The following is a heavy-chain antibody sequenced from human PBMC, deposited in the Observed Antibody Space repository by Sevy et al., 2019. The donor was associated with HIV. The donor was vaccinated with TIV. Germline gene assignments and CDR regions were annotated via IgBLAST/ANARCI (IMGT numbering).Heavy chain of an antibody. D-gene: IGHD6-6*01. CDR2: ISYTGNT. V-gene: IGHV4-30-4*08. Sequence: SETLSLTCTVSGDSISSGNYYWHWIRQPPGKGLEWIGYISYTGNTYYNPSLKSPVTISVDTSNNQFSLRLTSVTAADTAVYYCAIDATEYTSSSVWFDPWGPGTLVTVSS. CDR1: GDSISSGNYY. J-gene: IGHJ5*02. CDR3: AIDATEYTSSSVWFDP.